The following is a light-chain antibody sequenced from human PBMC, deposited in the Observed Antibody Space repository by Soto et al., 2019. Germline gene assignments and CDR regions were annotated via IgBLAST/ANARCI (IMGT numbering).Light chain of an antibody. J-gene: IGLJ1*01. CDR1: SSDIGGST. CDR2: RNN. Sequence: QSVLTQPPSASGTPEQRVTISCSGTSSDIGGSTVNWYQQLPGTAPKLLTYRNNERPSGVPDRFSGSKSGTSASLVISGLRSEDEADYYCAAWDDSLNGYVFGTGTKVTVL. CDR3: AAWDDSLNGYV. V-gene: IGLV1-44*01.